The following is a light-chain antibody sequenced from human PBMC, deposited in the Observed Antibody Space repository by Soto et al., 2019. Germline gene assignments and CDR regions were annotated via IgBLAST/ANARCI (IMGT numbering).Light chain of an antibody. CDR3: QTWGTGIRV. CDR1: SGHSSYA. Sequence: QPVLTQAPSASASLGASVKLTCTLSSGHSSYAIAWYQQRSEKGPRYLMKLKSDGSHSKGDGIPDRFSGSSSGAERYLTISSLQSEDEADYYCQTWGTGIRVFGGGTKLTVL. CDR2: LKSDGSH. V-gene: IGLV4-69*01. J-gene: IGLJ3*02.